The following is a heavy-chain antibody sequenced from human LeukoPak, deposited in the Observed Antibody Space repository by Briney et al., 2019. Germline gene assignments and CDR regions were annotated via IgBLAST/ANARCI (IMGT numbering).Heavy chain of an antibody. CDR3: ERFTSGYYGYFDY. D-gene: IGHD3-22*01. J-gene: IGHJ4*02. CDR2: ISTNRGGT. V-gene: IGHV1-2*02. CDR1: GYTFTVYY. Sequence: ASVRVSFKASGYTFTVYYMHWVRQAPGQGGEGRGWISTNRGGTNYTQKFQGRVTINRESARSTAYMELSRRRPDDRAGDFCERFTSGYYGYFDYWGQGTLVTVSS.